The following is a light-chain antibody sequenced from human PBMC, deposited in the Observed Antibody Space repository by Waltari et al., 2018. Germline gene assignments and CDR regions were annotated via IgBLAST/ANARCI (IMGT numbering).Light chain of an antibody. Sequence: QSVLTQPPSVSGAPGQRVTISCTGSSSNIGAGYDVHWYQQLPGTAPKLLIYRNSNRPSGVPDRFSGSKSGTSASLAITVLQAEDEADYYCQSYDSSLSGSYVFGTGTKVTVL. V-gene: IGLV1-40*01. CDR1: SSNIGAGYD. J-gene: IGLJ1*01. CDR2: RNS. CDR3: QSYDSSLSGSYV.